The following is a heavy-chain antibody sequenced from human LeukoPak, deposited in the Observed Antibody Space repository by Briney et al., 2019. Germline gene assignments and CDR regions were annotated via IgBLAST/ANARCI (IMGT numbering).Heavy chain of an antibody. Sequence: GASVKVSCKASGDTFSSYTISWVRQAPGQGLEWMGRIIPILGIANYAQKFQGRVTITADKSTSTAYMELSSLRSEDTAVYYCARNYYDSSGYYSPFDYWGQGTLVTVSS. CDR3: ARNYYDSSGYYSPFDY. V-gene: IGHV1-69*02. CDR2: IIPILGIA. CDR1: GDTFSSYT. J-gene: IGHJ4*02. D-gene: IGHD3-22*01.